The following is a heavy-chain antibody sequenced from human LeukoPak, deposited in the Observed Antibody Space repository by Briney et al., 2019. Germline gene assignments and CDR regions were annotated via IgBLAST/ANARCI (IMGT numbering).Heavy chain of an antibody. Sequence: PGGSLRLSCAASGFTFSSYAMSWVRQAPGKGLEWVSAISGSGGSTYYADSVKGRFTISRDNSKNTLYLQMNSLRSEDTAVYYCARVGGRRIFGVVTPYWGQGTLVTVSS. V-gene: IGHV3-23*01. J-gene: IGHJ4*02. CDR3: ARVGGRRIFGVVTPY. CDR2: ISGSGGST. CDR1: GFTFSSYA. D-gene: IGHD3-3*01.